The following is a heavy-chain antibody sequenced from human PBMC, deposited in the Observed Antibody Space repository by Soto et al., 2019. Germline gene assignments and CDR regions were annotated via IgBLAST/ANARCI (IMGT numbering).Heavy chain of an antibody. D-gene: IGHD4-17*01. J-gene: IGHJ4*02. V-gene: IGHV1-18*01. CDR1: GYTFTSYY. Sequence: QVQLVQSGAEVKKPGASVKVSCKASGYTFTSYYISWVRQAPGQGLEWMGWISPYIGNTNYAQKFQGRVTMTTDTSTSTAYMEVRSLIYDDTAVYYCARDSSPTDVWGQGTLVTVSS. CDR3: ARDSSPTDV. CDR2: ISPYIGNT.